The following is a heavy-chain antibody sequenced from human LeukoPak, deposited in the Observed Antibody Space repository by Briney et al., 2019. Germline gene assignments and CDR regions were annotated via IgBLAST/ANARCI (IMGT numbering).Heavy chain of an antibody. V-gene: IGHV1-8*03. Sequence: WASVKVSCKASGYTFTSYDINWVRQATGQGLEWMGWMNPNSGNTGYAQKFQGRVTITRNTSISTAYMELSSLRSEDTAVYYCARTLLPGLKGAFDIWGQGTMVTVSS. CDR1: GYTFTSYD. J-gene: IGHJ3*02. CDR3: ARTLLPGLKGAFDI. D-gene: IGHD3-22*01. CDR2: MNPNSGNT.